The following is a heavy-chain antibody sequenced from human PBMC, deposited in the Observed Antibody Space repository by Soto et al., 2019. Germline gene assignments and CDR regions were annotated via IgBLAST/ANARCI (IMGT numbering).Heavy chain of an antibody. CDR1: GFTFDDYG. Sequence: EVQLVESGGGLVQPGRSLRLSCAASGFTFDDYGMHWVRQAPGKGLEWVSGISWNSGSVGYADSVKGRFIISRDNGKKSLYLQINNLRPEDTALDCCAKTLSSSNGWSKRPLDNWGPGTLVTVSS. CDR3: AKTLSSSNGWSKRPLDN. J-gene: IGHJ4*02. CDR2: ISWNSGSV. V-gene: IGHV3-9*01. D-gene: IGHD6-19*01.